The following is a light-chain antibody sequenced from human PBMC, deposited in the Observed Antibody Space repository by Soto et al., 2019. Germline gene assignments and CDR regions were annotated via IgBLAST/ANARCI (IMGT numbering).Light chain of an antibody. J-gene: IGKJ4*01. V-gene: IGKV3-11*01. CDR1: QSVSAY. CDR2: DAS. CDR3: QQRSNWPPLA. Sequence: EIVLTQSPATLSLSPGERATLSCRASQSVSAYLAWYQKKPGQPPRLLIFDASNRAPGIPARFSGTGSGTDFTLTISSLEAEDFAVYYCQQRSNWPPLAFGGGTKVEIK.